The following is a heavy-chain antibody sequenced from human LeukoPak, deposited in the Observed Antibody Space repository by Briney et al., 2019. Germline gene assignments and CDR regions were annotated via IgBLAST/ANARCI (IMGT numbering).Heavy chain of an antibody. CDR1: GGSISTSSYY. D-gene: IGHD1-26*01. J-gene: IGHJ3*02. V-gene: IGHV4-61*01. CDR3: ARDGSYGAFDI. Sequence: SETLSLTCTVSGGSISTSSYYWGWVRQPPGKGLEWIGYIYYSGSTNYNPSLKTRFTISVDTSKNQFSLKVNSVSAADTAVYYCARDGSYGAFDIWGQGTMVTVSS. CDR2: IYYSGST.